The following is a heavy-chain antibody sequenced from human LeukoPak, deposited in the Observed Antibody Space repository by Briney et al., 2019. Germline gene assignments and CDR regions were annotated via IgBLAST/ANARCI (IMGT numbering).Heavy chain of an antibody. CDR2: ISYDGSNK. Sequence: GGSLRLSCVASGFTFSDYYMNWIRQTPGKGLEWVAVISYDGSNKYYADSVKGRFTISRDNSKNTLYLQMNSLRAEDTAVYYCARSCGWYTGFDHWGQGTLVTVSS. CDR1: GFTFSDYY. CDR3: ARSCGWYTGFDH. D-gene: IGHD6-19*01. V-gene: IGHV3-30*03. J-gene: IGHJ4*02.